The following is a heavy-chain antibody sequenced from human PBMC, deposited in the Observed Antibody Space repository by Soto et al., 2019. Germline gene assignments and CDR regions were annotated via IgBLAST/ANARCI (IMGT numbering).Heavy chain of an antibody. CDR1: GYIFTSYC. D-gene: IGHD6-19*01. Sequence: ASVKVSCNASGYIFTSYCINWVLQAPEHVLEWMGWIVLYIHNTNYAQKFQGRVTITTDTSTSRAYMELSSLRSEDTALYYCARGGYSSGWYRTAEPNFDYWGKGTLVTVSS. CDR2: IVLYIHNT. V-gene: IGHV1-18*04. J-gene: IGHJ4*02. CDR3: ARGGYSSGWYRTAEPNFDY.